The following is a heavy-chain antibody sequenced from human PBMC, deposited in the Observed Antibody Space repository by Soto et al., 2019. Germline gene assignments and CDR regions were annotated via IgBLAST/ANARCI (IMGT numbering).Heavy chain of an antibody. CDR1: GYTFTSYG. CDR2: ISTNKGNT. CDR3: ATRSPAFDY. Sequence: QVQMVQSGPKVKKPGASVKVSCKTSGYTFTSYGISWVRQAPGQGLEWMGWISTNKGNTNYAQKFQGRVTMTTDTSTSTAYMELRSLRSDDTAVYYCATRSPAFDYWGQGTLVTVSS. J-gene: IGHJ4*02. V-gene: IGHV1-18*01.